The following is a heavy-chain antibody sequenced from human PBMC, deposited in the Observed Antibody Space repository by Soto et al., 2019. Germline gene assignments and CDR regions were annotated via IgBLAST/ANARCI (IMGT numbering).Heavy chain of an antibody. D-gene: IGHD6-13*01. CDR1: GCTFTSYA. Sequence: ASVKVSCKDSGCTFTSYAMHWVRQAPGQGLEWMGWISAYNGNTNYAQKLQGRVTMTTDTSTSTAYMELRSLRSDDTAVYYCARTIAAAGDFDYWGQGTLVTVSS. CDR3: ARTIAAAGDFDY. V-gene: IGHV1-18*01. J-gene: IGHJ4*02. CDR2: ISAYNGNT.